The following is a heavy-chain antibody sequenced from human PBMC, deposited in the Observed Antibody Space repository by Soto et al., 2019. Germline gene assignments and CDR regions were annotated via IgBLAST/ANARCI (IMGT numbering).Heavy chain of an antibody. Sequence: EVQLGESGGGLVQPGGSLRLSCAASGFTFSSYWMHWVRQAPGKGLVWVSRINSDGSSTSYADSVKGRFTTSRDNAKNTRYLQMNSLRAEDTAVYYCARGSRSSSRIRWCQVNMVTVSS. D-gene: IGHD6-6*01. CDR1: GFTFSSYW. CDR3: ARGSRSSSRIR. J-gene: IGHJ4*02. V-gene: IGHV3-74*01. CDR2: INSDGSST.